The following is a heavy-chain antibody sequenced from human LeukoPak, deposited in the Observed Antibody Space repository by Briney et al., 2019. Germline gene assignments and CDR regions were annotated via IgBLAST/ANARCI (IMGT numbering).Heavy chain of an antibody. V-gene: IGHV1-2*02. Sequence: ASVKLSCKASGYTFTGYYMHWVRQAPGQGLEWMGWIKPNSGGTNYAQKFQGRVTMTRDTSISTAYMELSRLRSDDTAVYYCARERRLLNGDYGERGNAFDIWGQGTMVTVSS. CDR3: ARERRLLNGDYGERGNAFDI. CDR1: GYTFTGYY. CDR2: IKPNSGGT. J-gene: IGHJ3*02. D-gene: IGHD4-17*01.